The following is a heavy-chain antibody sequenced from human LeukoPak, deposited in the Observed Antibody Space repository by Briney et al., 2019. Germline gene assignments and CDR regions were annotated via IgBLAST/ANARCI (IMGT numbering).Heavy chain of an antibody. D-gene: IGHD1-26*01. CDR1: GITFSNAW. CDR3: TTEVSGSHTN. CDR2: IESETDGGTT. V-gene: IGHV3-15*04. Sequence: PGGSLRLSCAASGITFSNAWMNWARQTPGKGLEWVGLIESETDGGTTGYAAPVKGRFTISRDDSENTLYLQMNSLKAEDAAIYYCTTEVSGSHTNWGQGTLVTVSS. J-gene: IGHJ4*02.